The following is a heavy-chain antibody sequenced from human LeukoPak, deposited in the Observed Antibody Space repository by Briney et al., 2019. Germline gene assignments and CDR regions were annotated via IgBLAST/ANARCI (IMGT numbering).Heavy chain of an antibody. Sequence: SETLSLTCTVSGGSISSRSYDWGWIRQPPGKGLEWIGSIYYSGRTYYNPSLKSRVTISVDTSKNQFSLKLSSVTAADTAVYYCARHEYSYGRGEYFDYWGQGTLVTVSS. CDR3: ARHEYSYGRGEYFDY. CDR2: IYYSGRT. V-gene: IGHV4-39*01. J-gene: IGHJ4*02. CDR1: GGSISSRSYD. D-gene: IGHD5-18*01.